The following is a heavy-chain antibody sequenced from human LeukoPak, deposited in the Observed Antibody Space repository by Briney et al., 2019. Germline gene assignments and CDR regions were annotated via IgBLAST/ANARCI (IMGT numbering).Heavy chain of an antibody. D-gene: IGHD1-1*01. Sequence: SETLSLTCTVSGGSISSSSYYWGWIRQPPGKGLEWIGSIYYSGSTYYNPSLRSRVTISVDTSKNQFSLKLSSVTAADTAVHYCAIGPTISETGYFDYWGQGTLVTVSS. J-gene: IGHJ4*03. CDR2: IYYSGST. CDR3: AIGPTISETGYFDY. V-gene: IGHV4-39*01. CDR1: GGSISSSSYY.